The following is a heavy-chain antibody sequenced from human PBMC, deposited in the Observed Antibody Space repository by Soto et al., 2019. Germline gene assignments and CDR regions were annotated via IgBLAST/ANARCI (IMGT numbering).Heavy chain of an antibody. CDR3: ARHDWLDP. CDR1: GFTVSVDS. Sequence: EVQLVESGGLIQPGGSLRLSCAASGFTVSVDSMIWVRQAPGKGLEWVSLFYNTGFIHYADSVKGRFTISRDNSKNTLYLQMNSLRAADTAVYFCARHDWLDPWGQGTLVTVSS. CDR2: FYNTGFI. V-gene: IGHV3-53*01. J-gene: IGHJ5*02.